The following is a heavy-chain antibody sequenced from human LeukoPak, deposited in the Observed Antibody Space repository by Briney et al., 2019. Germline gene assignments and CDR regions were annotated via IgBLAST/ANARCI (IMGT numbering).Heavy chain of an antibody. CDR3: ARPQGGWSSDAFDI. D-gene: IGHD6-19*01. J-gene: IGHJ3*02. CDR2: IYTSGST. V-gene: IGHV4-4*07. Sequence: PSETLSLTCTVSGGSISSYYWSWIRQPAGKGLEWIGRIYTSGSTNYNPSLKSRVTVSVDTSKNQFSLKLSSVTAADTAVYYCARPQGGWSSDAFDIWGQGTMVTVSS. CDR1: GGSISSYY.